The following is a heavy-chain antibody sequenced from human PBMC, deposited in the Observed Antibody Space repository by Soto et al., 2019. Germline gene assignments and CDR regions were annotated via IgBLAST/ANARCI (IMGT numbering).Heavy chain of an antibody. CDR1: GFTFSSYW. Sequence: GGSLSLSCAASGFTFSSYWMSWVRQAPGKGLEWVANIKQDGSEKYYVDSVKGRFTISRDNAKNSLYLQMNSLRAEDTAVYYCAREVDGGDYLKFDAFDIWGQGTMVTVSS. D-gene: IGHD2-21*02. V-gene: IGHV3-7*05. CDR3: AREVDGGDYLKFDAFDI. CDR2: IKQDGSEK. J-gene: IGHJ3*02.